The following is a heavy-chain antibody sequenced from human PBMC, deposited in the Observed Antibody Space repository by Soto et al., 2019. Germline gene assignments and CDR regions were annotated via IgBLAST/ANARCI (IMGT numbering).Heavy chain of an antibody. Sequence: QVQLVESGGGVVQPGKSLRLSCAASGSTFSSHGMHWVRQVPGKGLEWVAVISYAGNNEFYADSVKGRFTISRDNSKNTLSLQMNSLRAEDTAVYYCVRDLSVETIRGEFDHWGQGALVTVSS. CDR2: ISYAGNNE. CDR1: GSTFSSHG. D-gene: IGHD2-21*01. V-gene: IGHV3-30*03. J-gene: IGHJ4*02. CDR3: VRDLSVETIRGEFDH.